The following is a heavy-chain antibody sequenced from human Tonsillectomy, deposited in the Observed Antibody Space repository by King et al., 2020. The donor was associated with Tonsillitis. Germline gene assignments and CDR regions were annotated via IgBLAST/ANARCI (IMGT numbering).Heavy chain of an antibody. V-gene: IGHV5-51*01. Sequence: QLVQSGAEVKKPGESLKISCKGSAYTFTDHWIGWVRQMPGKGLEWMGLIHPGDSDIKYSPSFQGQVTISADKSINTAYLHWSSLKASDTALYYCSTLTRLLPHAAFDVWGQGTMVTVSS. J-gene: IGHJ3*01. CDR2: IHPGDSDI. CDR3: STLTRLLPHAAFDV. CDR1: AYTFTDHW. D-gene: IGHD3-22*01.